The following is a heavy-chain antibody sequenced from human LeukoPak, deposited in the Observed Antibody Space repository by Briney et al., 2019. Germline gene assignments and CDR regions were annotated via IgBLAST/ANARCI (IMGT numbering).Heavy chain of an antibody. CDR1: GFTLSDYY. Sequence: SGGPLRLSCAASGFTLSDYYMSWIRQAPGKGLEWVSYISSSGSTIYYADSVKGRFTISRDNAKNSLYLQMNSLRAEDAAVYYCAREEDIVNYWGQGTLVTVSS. D-gene: IGHD2-15*01. J-gene: IGHJ4*02. CDR3: AREEDIVNY. V-gene: IGHV3-11*04. CDR2: ISSSGSTI.